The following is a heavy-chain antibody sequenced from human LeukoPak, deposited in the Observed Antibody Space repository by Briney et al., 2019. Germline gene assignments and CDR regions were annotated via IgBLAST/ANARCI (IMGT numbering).Heavy chain of an antibody. CDR2: ISGSGGST. D-gene: IGHD3-10*01. V-gene: IGHV3-23*01. Sequence: GGSLRLSCAASGFTFSSYGMSWVRQAPGKGLEWVSAISGSGGSTYYADSVKGRFTISRDNSKNTLYLQMNSLRAEDTAVYYCAKQSITMVRGVIRPYYYYYMDVWGKGTTVTISS. J-gene: IGHJ6*03. CDR3: AKQSITMVRGVIRPYYYYYMDV. CDR1: GFTFSSYG.